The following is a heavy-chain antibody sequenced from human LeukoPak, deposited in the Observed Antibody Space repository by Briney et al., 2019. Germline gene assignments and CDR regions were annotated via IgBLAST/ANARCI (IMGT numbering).Heavy chain of an antibody. CDR3: ARDGIIANGLDI. D-gene: IGHD2-21*01. Sequence: SETLSLTCTVSGGSISSHYWGWIRQPPGKGLEWIGHIYYSGSTTYNPSLKSRVTMSVDTSKNQFSLKLSSVTAADTAVYFCARDGIIANGLDIWGQGTLVTVSS. V-gene: IGHV4-59*11. CDR1: GGSISSHY. CDR2: IYYSGST. J-gene: IGHJ3*02.